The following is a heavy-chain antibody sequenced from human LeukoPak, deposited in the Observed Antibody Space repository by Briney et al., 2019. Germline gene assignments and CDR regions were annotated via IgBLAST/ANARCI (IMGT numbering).Heavy chain of an antibody. J-gene: IGHJ6*03. Sequence: ASVKVSCKASGYTFTSYGISWVRQAPGQGLEWMGWISTYNGNTNYAQKLQGRVTMTTDTSTSTAYMELRRLRSDDTAVYYCARDLGRYCSGGSCHYYSYYMDVWGKGTTVTVSS. CDR3: ARDLGRYCSGGSCHYYSYYMDV. V-gene: IGHV1-18*01. D-gene: IGHD2-15*01. CDR1: GYTFTSYG. CDR2: ISTYNGNT.